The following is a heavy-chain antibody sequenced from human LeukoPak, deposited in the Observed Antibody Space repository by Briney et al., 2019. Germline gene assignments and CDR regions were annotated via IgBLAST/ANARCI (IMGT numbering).Heavy chain of an antibody. D-gene: IGHD5-18*01. CDR3: ARDKYSGGIQLWLKAPIYGMDV. CDR2: IKQDGSEK. Sequence: GGSLRLSFAASGFTFSSYWMSWVRQAPGKGLEWVANIKQDGSEKYYVDSVKGRFTISRDNAKNSLYLQMNSLRAEDTAVYYCARDKYSGGIQLWLKAPIYGMDVWGQGTTVTVSS. J-gene: IGHJ6*02. CDR1: GFTFSSYW. V-gene: IGHV3-7*03.